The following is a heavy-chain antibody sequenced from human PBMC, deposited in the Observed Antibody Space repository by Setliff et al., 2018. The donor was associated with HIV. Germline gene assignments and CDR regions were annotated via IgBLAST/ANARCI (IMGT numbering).Heavy chain of an antibody. V-gene: IGHV4-61*09. J-gene: IGHJ6*02. CDR2: ITPSGAT. CDR3: ARRGDFFYYAMDV. Sequence: SETLSLTCTVSGGSISSGSYYWSWIRQPAGKGLEWIGEITPSGATNYLPSLKSRVTMSLDTSKNQFSLKMTSVTAADTAVYYCARRGDFFYYAMDVWGQGTTVTVSS. CDR1: GGSISSGSYY.